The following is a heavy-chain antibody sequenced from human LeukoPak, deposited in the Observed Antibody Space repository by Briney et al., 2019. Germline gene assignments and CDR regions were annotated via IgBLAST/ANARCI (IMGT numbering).Heavy chain of an antibody. CDR1: GFTFTSSA. Sequence: TSVKVSCKASGFTFTSSAMQWVRQARGQRLEWIGWIVVGSGNTNYAQKFQERVTITRDMSTSTAYMELSSLRSEDTAVYYCARERRGLDSSSSGIDYWGQGTLVTVSS. J-gene: IGHJ4*02. V-gene: IGHV1-58*02. D-gene: IGHD6-6*01. CDR3: ARERRGLDSSSSGIDY. CDR2: IVVGSGNT.